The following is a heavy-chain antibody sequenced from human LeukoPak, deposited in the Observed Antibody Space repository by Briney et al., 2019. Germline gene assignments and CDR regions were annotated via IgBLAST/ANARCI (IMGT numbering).Heavy chain of an antibody. V-gene: IGHV4-61*02. Sequence: SETLSLTCTVSGDSISSGDYYWSWIRQPAGKGLEWIGRISSSGSTNYNPSLKSRVTISADTSKSQFSLHVTSVTAADTAMYYCARGWGSAMIRGLAGDSWGQGTLVTVSS. J-gene: IGHJ5*02. CDR1: GDSISSGDYY. CDR2: ISSSGST. D-gene: IGHD3-10*01. CDR3: ARGWGSAMIRGLAGDS.